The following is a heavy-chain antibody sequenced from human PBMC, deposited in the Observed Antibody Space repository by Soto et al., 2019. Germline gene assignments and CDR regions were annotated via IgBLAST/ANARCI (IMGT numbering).Heavy chain of an antibody. Sequence: GGSLRLSCAASGFTFSSYSMNWARQAPGKGLEWISYISGSSRTIYYPDSVKGRFTISRDNAKNSLYLQMNSLRAEDTAVYYCARDKGRSPLDYWGQGTLVTVSS. CDR3: ARDKGRSPLDY. V-gene: IGHV3-48*01. CDR2: ISGSSRTI. CDR1: GFTFSSYS. J-gene: IGHJ4*02. D-gene: IGHD2-15*01.